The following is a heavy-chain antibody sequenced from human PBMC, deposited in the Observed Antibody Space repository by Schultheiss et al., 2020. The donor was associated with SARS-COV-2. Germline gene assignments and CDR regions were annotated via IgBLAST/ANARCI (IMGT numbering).Heavy chain of an antibody. CDR3: ARGRKANWGSTDY. J-gene: IGHJ4*02. CDR2: IYHSGRT. V-gene: IGHV4-38-2*01. Sequence: SETLSLTCAVSGYSISSGYYWGWIRQPPGKGLEWIGEIYHSGRTNYNPSLKSRVTISVDTSKNQFSLKLRSVTAADTAVYYCARGRKANWGSTDYWGQGTLVTVSS. D-gene: IGHD7-27*01. CDR1: GYSISSGYY.